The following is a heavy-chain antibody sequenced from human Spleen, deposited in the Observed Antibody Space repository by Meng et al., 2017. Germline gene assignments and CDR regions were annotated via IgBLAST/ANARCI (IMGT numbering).Heavy chain of an antibody. D-gene: IGHD4-11*01. CDR3: TIYTRGHI. Sequence: GESLKISCAASGFYFGNAWMSWVHQAPGKGPEWVGRIETKPNNYATSCGESLRGRFTISRDDSKNMAYLQMNSLETEDTALYYCTIYTRGHIWGQGSMVTVSS. V-gene: IGHV3-73*01. CDR1: GFYFGNAW. CDR2: IETKPNNYAT. J-gene: IGHJ3*02.